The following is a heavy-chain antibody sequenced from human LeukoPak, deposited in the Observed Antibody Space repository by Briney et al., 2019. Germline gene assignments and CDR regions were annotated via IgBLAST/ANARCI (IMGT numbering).Heavy chain of an antibody. CDR2: IYRSGST. CDR1: GYSISSGYY. V-gene: IGHV4-38-2*01. CDR3: ARASLTSGSSFDY. D-gene: IGHD1-26*01. J-gene: IGHJ4*02. Sequence: SETLSLTCAVSGYSISSGYYWGWIRQPPGKGLQWIGSIYRSGSTYYNPSLKRRVTISVDTSKNQFSLRLPSVTAADTAVYYCARASLTSGSSFDYWGQGTLVTVSS.